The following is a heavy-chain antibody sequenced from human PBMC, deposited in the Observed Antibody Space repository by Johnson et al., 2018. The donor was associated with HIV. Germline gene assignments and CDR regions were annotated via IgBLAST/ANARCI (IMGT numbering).Heavy chain of an antibody. CDR1: GFTFSSNA. D-gene: IGHD1-26*01. V-gene: IGHV3-30*04. CDR3: ARDGKGAFDI. CDR2: ISYDGRNK. J-gene: IGHJ3*02. Sequence: VQLVESGGGLVQPGVSLRLSCAASGFTFSSNALHWVRQAPGKGLAWVAVISYDGRNKYYADSVKGRFTISRDNAKNTLYLQMNSLRAEDTAVYYCARDGKGAFDIWGQGTMVTVSS.